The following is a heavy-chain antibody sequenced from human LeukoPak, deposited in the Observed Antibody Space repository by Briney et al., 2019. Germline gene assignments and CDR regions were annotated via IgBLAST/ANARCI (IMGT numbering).Heavy chain of an antibody. CDR3: ARRVVVRPAGYYYNGMDV. CDR1: GDGVSSNSAA. D-gene: IGHD2-21*01. CDR2: TYYRSRWYN. V-gene: IGHV6-1*01. J-gene: IGHJ6*02. Sequence: SQTLSLTCAISGDGVSSNSAAWSWIRQSPSRGLEWVGRTYYRSRWYNDYAASVKSRITIYPDTSKNQFSLQLNSLTPEDTAVYYCARRVVVRPAGYYYNGMDVSGQGTTVTVSS.